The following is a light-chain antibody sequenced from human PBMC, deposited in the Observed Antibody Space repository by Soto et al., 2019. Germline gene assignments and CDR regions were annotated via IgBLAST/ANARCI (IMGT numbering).Light chain of an antibody. V-gene: IGKV1-39*01. CDR2: AAS. Sequence: DIQMTQSPSSLSASVGDTVTITCRASQSISVHLNWYQQKGGKVPKLLIYAASNLYSGVPSRFSGSVSETDFDLTISSLQPEDCATYYCQQIYITPYTFGQGTRLEIK. CDR1: QSISVH. J-gene: IGKJ2*01. CDR3: QQIYITPYT.